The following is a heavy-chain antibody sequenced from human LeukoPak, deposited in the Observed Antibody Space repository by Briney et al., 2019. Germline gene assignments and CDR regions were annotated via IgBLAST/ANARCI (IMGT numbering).Heavy chain of an antibody. D-gene: IGHD3-22*01. CDR1: GGSISSYY. Sequence: SETLSLTCTVSGGSISSYYWSWIRQPAGKGLEWIGRIYTSGSTNYNPSLKSRVTMSVDTSKNQFSLKLSSVTAADTAVYYCARLSVIPRPPYYYDSSGDAPPDYFDYWGQGTLVTVSS. J-gene: IGHJ4*02. CDR3: ARLSVIPRPPYYYDSSGDAPPDYFDY. V-gene: IGHV4-4*07. CDR2: IYTSGST.